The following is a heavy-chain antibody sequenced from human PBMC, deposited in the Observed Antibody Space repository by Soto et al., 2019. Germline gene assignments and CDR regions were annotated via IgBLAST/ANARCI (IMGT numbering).Heavy chain of an antibody. V-gene: IGHV4-39*01. Sequence: QLQLQESGPGLVKPSETLSLTCTVSGGSISSSSYYWGWIRQPPGKGLEWIGSIYYSGSTYYNPSLKSRVTISVDTSKNQFSLKLSSVTAADTAVYYCASHDIWCSGGSCFDAFDIWGQGTMVTVSS. CDR2: IYYSGST. J-gene: IGHJ3*02. CDR3: ASHDIWCSGGSCFDAFDI. D-gene: IGHD2-15*01. CDR1: GGSISSSSYY.